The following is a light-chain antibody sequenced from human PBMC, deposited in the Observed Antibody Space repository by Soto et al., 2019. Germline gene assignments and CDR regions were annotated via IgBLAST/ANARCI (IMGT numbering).Light chain of an antibody. V-gene: IGLV1-44*01. CDR3: AAWDDSLNAVV. J-gene: IGLJ2*01. CDR2: SNN. Sequence: QTVVTQPPSASGTPGQRVTISCSGSSSNIGSNTVNWYQQLPGMAPKLLIYSNNQRPSGVPDRFSGSKSGTSASLAISGLQSEDEADYYCAAWDDSLNAVVFGGGTKLTVL. CDR1: SSNIGSNT.